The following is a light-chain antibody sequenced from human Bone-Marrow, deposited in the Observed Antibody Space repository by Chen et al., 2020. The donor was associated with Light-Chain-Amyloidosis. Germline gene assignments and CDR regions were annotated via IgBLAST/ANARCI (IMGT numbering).Light chain of an antibody. CDR2: RDT. J-gene: IGLJ2*01. V-gene: IGLV3-25*03. CDR3: QSADSSGTYEVI. Sequence: SYELTQPPSVSVSPGQTARITCSGDDLPTKYAYWYQQKPGQALVLVRHRDTERPSGISERFSGSSSGTTATLPISGVQAEDEADYHCQSADSSGTYEVIFGGGTKLTVL. CDR1: DLPTKY.